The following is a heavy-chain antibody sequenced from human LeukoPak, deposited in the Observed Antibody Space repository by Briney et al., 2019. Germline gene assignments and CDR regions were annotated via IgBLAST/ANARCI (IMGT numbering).Heavy chain of an antibody. CDR2: IRYDANNK. Sequence: GGSLRLSCVASGFNLSTYGMHWVRQAPGKGLEWVAFIRYDANNKDYADFVKGRFTISRDNSKNTLYLQMNSLRAEDMALYYCAKDYSSGWYGGAFDIWGQGTMVTVSS. CDR3: AKDYSSGWYGGAFDI. J-gene: IGHJ3*02. CDR1: GFNLSTYG. D-gene: IGHD6-19*01. V-gene: IGHV3-30*02.